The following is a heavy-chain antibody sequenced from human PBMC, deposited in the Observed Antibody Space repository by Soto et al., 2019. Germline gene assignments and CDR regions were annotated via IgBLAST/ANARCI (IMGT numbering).Heavy chain of an antibody. D-gene: IGHD1-26*01. CDR3: ATETTSIVGSWSLDY. J-gene: IGHJ4*02. V-gene: IGHV3-30-3*01. Sequence: PGGSLRLSCAASGFTFSSYAMHWVRQAPGKGLEWVAVISYDGSNKYYADSVKGRFTISRDNSKNTLYLQTNSLRAEDTAVYYCATETTSIVGSWSLDYWGQGTLVTVSS. CDR2: ISYDGSNK. CDR1: GFTFSSYA.